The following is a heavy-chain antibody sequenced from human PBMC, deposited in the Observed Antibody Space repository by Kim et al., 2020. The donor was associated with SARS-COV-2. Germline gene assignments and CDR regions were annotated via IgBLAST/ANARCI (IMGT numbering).Heavy chain of an antibody. J-gene: IGHJ5*02. CDR3: ARASHGWFDP. Sequence: GKTDFAQNFQGRVIMTTDTSTNTVFMELRSLKSDDTAVYYCARASHGWFDPWGQGTLVTVSS. CDR2: GKT. V-gene: IGHV1-18*01.